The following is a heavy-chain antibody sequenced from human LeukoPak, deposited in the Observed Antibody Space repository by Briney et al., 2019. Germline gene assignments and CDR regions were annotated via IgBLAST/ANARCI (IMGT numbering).Heavy chain of an antibody. CDR3: ARVYTILWWHAGGY. Sequence: ASVKVSCKASGYTFTSYVINWVGQATGKGLEGMGWRNPNSGNTGYAQKFQGRVTMTRNTSISTAYMELSSLRSEDTAVYYCARVYTILWWHAGGYWGQGTLVTVSS. CDR1: GYTFTSYV. CDR2: RNPNSGNT. J-gene: IGHJ4*02. V-gene: IGHV1-8*01. D-gene: IGHD2-21*01.